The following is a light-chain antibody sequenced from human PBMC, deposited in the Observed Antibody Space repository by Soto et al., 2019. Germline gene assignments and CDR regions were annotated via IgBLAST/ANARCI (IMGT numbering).Light chain of an antibody. Sequence: EIVMTQSPATLSVSPGERATLSCRATQSVSSNLAWYQQKLGQAPRLLIYAASTRATGIPARFSGSGSGTEFTLTIGSLQSEDFAVYYCQQYNNWPPYTFGQGTKLEIK. CDR2: AAS. CDR1: QSVSSN. J-gene: IGKJ2*01. V-gene: IGKV3-15*01. CDR3: QQYNNWPPYT.